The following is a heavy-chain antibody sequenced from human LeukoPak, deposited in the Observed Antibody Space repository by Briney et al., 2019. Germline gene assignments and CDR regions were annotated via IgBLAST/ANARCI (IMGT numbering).Heavy chain of an antibody. Sequence: SETLSLTCTVSGDSISSYYWSWIRQPPGKGLEWIGYIYYSGSTNYNPSLKSRVTISVDTSKNQFSLKLSSVTAADTTVYYCARAGSTSWSFYYGLDVWGQGTTVTVSS. J-gene: IGHJ6*02. D-gene: IGHD6-13*01. CDR1: GDSISSYY. CDR2: IYYSGST. CDR3: ARAGSTSWSFYYGLDV. V-gene: IGHV4-59*01.